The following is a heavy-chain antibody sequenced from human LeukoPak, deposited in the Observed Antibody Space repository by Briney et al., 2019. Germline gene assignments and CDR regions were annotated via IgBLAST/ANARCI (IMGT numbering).Heavy chain of an antibody. CDR1: GYSISSGYY. D-gene: IGHD5-18*01. CDR3: ARVDTAMVDY. Sequence: SETLSLTCTVSGYSISSGYYWGWIRQPPGKGLEWIGSIYHSGSTYYNPSLKSRVTISVDTSKNQFSLKLSSVTAADTAVYYCARVDTAMVDYWGQGTLVTVSS. J-gene: IGHJ4*02. V-gene: IGHV4-38-2*02. CDR2: IYHSGST.